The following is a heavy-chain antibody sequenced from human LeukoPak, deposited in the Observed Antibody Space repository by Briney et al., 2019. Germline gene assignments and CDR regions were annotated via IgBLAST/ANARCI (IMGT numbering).Heavy chain of an antibody. CDR3: ARYTGRFDY. D-gene: IGHD2-2*02. CDR2: IKQDGSEI. CDR1: GFTFSSYY. Sequence: GGSLRLSCAASGFTFSSYYMSWVRQAPGKGLEWVANIKQDGSEIHYVDSVKGRFTISRDNAKNSLYLQMNSLRAEDTAVYYCARYTGRFDYRGQGTLVTVSS. V-gene: IGHV3-7*01. J-gene: IGHJ4*02.